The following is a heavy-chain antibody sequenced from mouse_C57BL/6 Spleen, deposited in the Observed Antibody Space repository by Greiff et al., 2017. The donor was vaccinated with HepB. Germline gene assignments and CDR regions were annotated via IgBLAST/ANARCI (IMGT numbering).Heavy chain of an antibody. Sequence: EVQRVESGGDLVKPGGSLKLSCAASGFTFSSYGMSWVRQTPDKRLEWVATISSGGSYTYYPDSVKGRFTISRDNAKNTLYLQMSSLKSEDTAMYYCARGGPAVVVPYAMDYWGQGTSVTVSS. J-gene: IGHJ4*01. V-gene: IGHV5-6*01. CDR3: ARGGPAVVVPYAMDY. D-gene: IGHD1-1*01. CDR1: GFTFSSYG. CDR2: ISSGGSYT.